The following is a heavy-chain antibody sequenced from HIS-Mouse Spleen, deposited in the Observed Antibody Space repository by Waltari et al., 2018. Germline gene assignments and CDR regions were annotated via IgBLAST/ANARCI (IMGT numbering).Heavy chain of an antibody. J-gene: IGHJ4*02. V-gene: IGHV3-30*04. CDR1: GFTFSSDA. D-gene: IGHD2-2*01. CDR3: ARGVGSSTSCYFY. CDR2: ISYDGSNK. Sequence: QVQLVESGGGVVQPGRCLSLSCAACGFTFSSDALPLARRATGKGGEWVAVISYDGSNKYYADSVKGRFTISRDNSKNTLYLQMNSLRAEDTAVYYCARGVGSSTSCYFYWGQGTLVTVSS.